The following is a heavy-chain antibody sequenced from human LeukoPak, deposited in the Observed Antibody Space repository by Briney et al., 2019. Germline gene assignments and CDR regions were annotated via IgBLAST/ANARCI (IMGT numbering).Heavy chain of an antibody. D-gene: IGHD3-10*01. CDR1: GFTFSSYD. V-gene: IGHV3-13*04. Sequence: GGSLRLSSAASGFTFSSYDMHWVRQAAGTGLEWVSAIGTAGDTYYPGSVRGRFTISRENPKNSLYLQMNSLRAGDTAVYYCARGSGQNFDYWGQGTLVTVSS. CDR3: ARGSGQNFDY. J-gene: IGHJ4*02. CDR2: IGTAGDT.